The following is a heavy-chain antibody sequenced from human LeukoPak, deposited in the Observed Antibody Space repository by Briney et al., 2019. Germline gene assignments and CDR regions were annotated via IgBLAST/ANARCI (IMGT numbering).Heavy chain of an antibody. J-gene: IGHJ3*01. Sequence: GGSLRLSCGASGFTFKAYAMSWVRQAPGKGLEWVSAISGSGGNTYYADSVKGRFSISRDASKNTIYLQMSTLRADDTAVYFCARPTPYGTTWAGAFDLWGQGTMVTVSS. V-gene: IGHV3-23*01. CDR1: GFTFKAYA. CDR3: ARPTPYGTTWAGAFDL. D-gene: IGHD1-14*01. CDR2: ISGSGGNT.